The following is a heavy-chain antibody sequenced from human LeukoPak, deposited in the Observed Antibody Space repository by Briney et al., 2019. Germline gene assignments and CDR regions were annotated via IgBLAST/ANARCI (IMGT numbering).Heavy chain of an antibody. CDR1: GGSISSGSYY. V-gene: IGHV4-61*02. Sequence: RPSETPSLPCTVSGGSISSGSYYWNWIRQPAGKGLEWIGRIYTSGSTNYNPSLKSRVTISVDTSKNQFSLKLSSVTAADTAVYYCARGGGYNPYYWGQGTLVTVSS. J-gene: IGHJ4*02. CDR2: IYTSGST. D-gene: IGHD5-24*01. CDR3: ARGGGYNPYY.